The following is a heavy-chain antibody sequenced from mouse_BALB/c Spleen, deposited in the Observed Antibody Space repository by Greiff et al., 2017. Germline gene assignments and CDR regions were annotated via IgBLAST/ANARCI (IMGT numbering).Heavy chain of an antibody. CDR2: ISSGGST. J-gene: IGHJ3*01. Sequence: EVHLVESGGGLVKPGGSLKLSCAASGFTFSSYAMSWVRQTPEKRLEWVASISSGGSTYYPDSVKGRFTISRDNARNILYLQMSSLRSEDTAMYYCARGITTGRGFAYWGQGTLVTVSA. D-gene: IGHD1-2*01. V-gene: IGHV5-6-5*01. CDR3: ARGITTGRGFAY. CDR1: GFTFSSYA.